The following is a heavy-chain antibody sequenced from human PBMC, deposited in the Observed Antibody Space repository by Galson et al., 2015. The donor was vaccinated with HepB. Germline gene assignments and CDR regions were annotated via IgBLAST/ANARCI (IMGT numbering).Heavy chain of an antibody. CDR3: ARQNVLGATPTFDI. CDR2: IYPGDSDT. Sequence: SGAEVKKPGESLKISCKGSGYSFTNYWIGWVRQMPEKGLEWMGIIYPGDSDTRYSPSFQGQVTISAVNSISTAYLQWKSLKASDTAIYYCARQNVLGATPTFDIWGRGTTVTVSS. V-gene: IGHV5-51*01. J-gene: IGHJ3*02. CDR1: GYSFTNYW. D-gene: IGHD1-26*01.